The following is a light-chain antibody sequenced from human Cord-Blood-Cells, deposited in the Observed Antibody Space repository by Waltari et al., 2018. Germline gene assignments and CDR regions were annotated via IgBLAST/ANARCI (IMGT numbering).Light chain of an antibody. CDR3: QQSYSTLGT. CDR1: QSISSY. J-gene: IGKJ1*01. Sequence: DIQITQSPSSLSASVGDSVTITCRASQSISSYLNWYQQKPGKAPKLLIYAASSLQSGVPSRFSGSGSGTDFTLTISSLQPEDFATYYCQQSYSTLGTFGQGTKVEIK. CDR2: AAS. V-gene: IGKV1-39*01.